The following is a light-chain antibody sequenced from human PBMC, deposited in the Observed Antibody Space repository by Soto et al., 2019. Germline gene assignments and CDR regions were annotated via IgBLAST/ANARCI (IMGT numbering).Light chain of an antibody. CDR1: SSDVGGYNF. V-gene: IGLV2-11*01. CDR2: DVT. Sequence: QSALTQPRSVSGSPGQSVTIPCTGTSSDVGGYNFVSWYQQLPGKAPKLMIYDVTKRPSGVPDRFSGSKSGNTASLTISGLQDEDEADYYCSSHSGTYPGVFGGGTKLTVL. J-gene: IGLJ3*02. CDR3: SSHSGTYPGV.